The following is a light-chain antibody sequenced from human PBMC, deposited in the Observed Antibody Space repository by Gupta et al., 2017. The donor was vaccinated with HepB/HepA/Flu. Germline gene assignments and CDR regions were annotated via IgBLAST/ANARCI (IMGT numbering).Light chain of an antibody. Sequence: QLVLTQSPSASASLGASVKLTCTLSSGHSSYAIAWHQQQPEKGPRYLMKLISDGSHSKADGIPDRFSGSSSGAERYLTIASLQSEDEADYYGQTWGTGIGVVFGGGTKLTVL. J-gene: IGLJ2*01. CDR1: SGHSSYA. CDR2: LISDGSH. V-gene: IGLV4-69*01. CDR3: QTWGTGIGVV.